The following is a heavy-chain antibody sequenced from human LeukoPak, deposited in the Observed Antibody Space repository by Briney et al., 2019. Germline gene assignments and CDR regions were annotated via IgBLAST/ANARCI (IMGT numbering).Heavy chain of an antibody. D-gene: IGHD6-13*01. CDR2: IYSGGST. V-gene: IGHV3-66*02. J-gene: IGHJ4*02. Sequence: GGSLRLSCAASGFTVSSNYMSWVRQAPGKGLEWVSVIYSGGSTYYADSVKGRFTISRDNSKNTLYLQMNSLRAEDTAVYYCARLQSYSSSWGFDYWGQGTLVTVSS. CDR1: GFTVSSNY. CDR3: ARLQSYSSSWGFDY.